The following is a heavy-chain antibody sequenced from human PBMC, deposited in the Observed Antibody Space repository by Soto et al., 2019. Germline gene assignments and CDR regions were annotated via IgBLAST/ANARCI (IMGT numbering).Heavy chain of an antibody. V-gene: IGHV4-34*01. CDR3: ARAGYSSTWYLPFDS. D-gene: IGHD6-13*01. CDR2: INHSGST. Sequence: QVQLQQWGAGLLKPSETLSLTCAVYGGSFSGYYWSWIRQPPGKGLEWIGEINHSGSTNYNPSLKSRVTISVDTSKNPFSLKLSSVTAADTAVYYCARAGYSSTWYLPFDSWGQGTLVTVS. CDR1: GGSFSGYY. J-gene: IGHJ4*02.